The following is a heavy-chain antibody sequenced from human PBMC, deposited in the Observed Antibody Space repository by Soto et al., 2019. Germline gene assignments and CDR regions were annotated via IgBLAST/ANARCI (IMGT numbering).Heavy chain of an antibody. CDR3: AQATTIFGVVIEDYSYYYGMDV. J-gene: IGHJ6*02. D-gene: IGHD3-3*01. V-gene: IGHV3-23*01. CDR2: ISGSGGST. Sequence: EEQLLESGGGLVQPGGSLRLSCAASGFTFSSYGMSWVRQAPGKGLEWVSVISGSGGSTYYADSVKGRFTISRDNSKKTLYLQINRLSDEDTAVYYCAQATTIFGVVIEDYSYYYGMDVWGQGTTVTVS. CDR1: GFTFSSYG.